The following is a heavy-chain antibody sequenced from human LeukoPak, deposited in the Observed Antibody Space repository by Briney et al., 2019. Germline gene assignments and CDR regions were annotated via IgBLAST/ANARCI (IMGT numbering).Heavy chain of an antibody. J-gene: IGHJ6*02. Sequence: PGESLKISCKGSGYSFTSYWIGWVRQMPGKGLEWMGTIYPGDSDTRYSPSFQGQVTISADKSISTAYLQWSSLKASDTAMYYCARSLSGGDYYYYGMDVWGQGTTVTVSS. CDR3: ARSLSGGDYYYYGMDV. CDR1: GYSFTSYW. V-gene: IGHV5-51*01. CDR2: IYPGDSDT. D-gene: IGHD2-15*01.